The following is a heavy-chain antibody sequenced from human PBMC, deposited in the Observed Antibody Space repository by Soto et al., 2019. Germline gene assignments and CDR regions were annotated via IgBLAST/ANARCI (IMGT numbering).Heavy chain of an antibody. CDR3: ATWGRGSCSGGSCYDSDYFDY. D-gene: IGHD2-15*01. Sequence: PSETLSRTCTVSGGSVSSGSYYWSWIRQPPGKGLEWIGYIYYSGSTNYNPSLKSRVTISVDTSKNQFSLKLSSVTAADTAVYYCATWGRGSCSGGSCYDSDYFDYWGHVTLVTVSS. CDR1: GGSVSSGSYY. J-gene: IGHJ4*01. CDR2: IYYSGST. V-gene: IGHV4-61*01.